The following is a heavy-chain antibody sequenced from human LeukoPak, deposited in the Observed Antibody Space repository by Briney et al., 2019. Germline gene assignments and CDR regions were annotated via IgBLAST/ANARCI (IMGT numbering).Heavy chain of an antibody. V-gene: IGHV4-39*07. CDR2: IYYSGST. Sequence: PSETLSLTCTLAGGSIISSSYYWGWIRQPPGKGLEWIGSIYYSGSTYYNPSLKSRVTISVDTSKNQFSLKLSSVTAADPAVYYCARDDGSGIPLGYWGQGTLVTVSS. J-gene: IGHJ4*02. CDR3: ARDDGSGIPLGY. CDR1: GGSIISSSYY. D-gene: IGHD3-10*01.